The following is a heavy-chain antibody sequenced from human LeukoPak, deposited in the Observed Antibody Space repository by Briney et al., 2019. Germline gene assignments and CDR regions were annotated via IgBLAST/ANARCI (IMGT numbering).Heavy chain of an antibody. CDR2: ISSSGSTI. CDR3: ARDLYYYDSSGYYY. V-gene: IGHV3-48*03. Sequence: GGSLRLSCAASGFTFSSYEMNWVRQAPGKGLEWVSYISSSGSTIYYADSVKGRFTISRDNAKNSLYLQMNSLRAEDTAVYYCARDLYYYDSSGYYYWGQGTLVTVSS. CDR1: GFTFSSYE. D-gene: IGHD3-22*01. J-gene: IGHJ4*02.